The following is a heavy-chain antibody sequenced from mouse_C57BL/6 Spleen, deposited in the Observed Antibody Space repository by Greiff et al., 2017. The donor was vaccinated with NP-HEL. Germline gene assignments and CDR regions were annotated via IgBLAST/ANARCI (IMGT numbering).Heavy chain of an antibody. Sequence: VQLQQSGAELAKPGASVKLSCQASGYTFTSYWMHWVKQRPGQGLEWIGYLNPSSGYTKYNQKFKDKATLTADKSSSTAYMQLSSLTYEDSAVYYCATFYGNYEFWFAYWGQGTLVTVSA. CDR1: GYTFTSYW. CDR3: ATFYGNYEFWFAY. CDR2: LNPSSGYT. V-gene: IGHV1-7*01. D-gene: IGHD2-1*01. J-gene: IGHJ3*01.